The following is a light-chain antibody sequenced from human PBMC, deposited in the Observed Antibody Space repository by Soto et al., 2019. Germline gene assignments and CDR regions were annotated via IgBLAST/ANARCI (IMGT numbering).Light chain of an antibody. Sequence: QSALTQPPSASGSPGQSVTIPCAGTSTDVGESNYVSWYQQHPGKVPKLIIFEVNKRPSGVPDRFSGSKSGDTASLTGSGLQAEDEADYYCSSFVGAPVIFGGGTQLTVL. V-gene: IGLV2-8*01. J-gene: IGLJ2*01. CDR1: STDVGESNY. CDR3: SSFVGAPVI. CDR2: EVN.